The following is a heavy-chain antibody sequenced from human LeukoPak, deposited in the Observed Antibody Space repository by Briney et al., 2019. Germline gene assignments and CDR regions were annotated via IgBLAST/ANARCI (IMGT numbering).Heavy chain of an antibody. D-gene: IGHD2-15*01. CDR3: ARECCSGGSYYSGGY. V-gene: IGHV1-69*13. CDR2: IIPIFGTA. Sequence: GASVKVSCKASGGTFSSYAISWVRQATGQGLEWMGGIIPIFGTANYAQKFQGRVTITADESTSTAYMELSSLRSEDTAVYYCARECCSGGSYYSGGYWGQGTLVTVSS. J-gene: IGHJ4*02. CDR1: GGTFSSYA.